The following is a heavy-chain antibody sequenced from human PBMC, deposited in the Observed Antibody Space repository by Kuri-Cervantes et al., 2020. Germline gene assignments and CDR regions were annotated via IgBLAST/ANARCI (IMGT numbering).Heavy chain of an antibody. Sequence: GSLRLSCTVSGGSISSYYWSWIRQPAGKGLEWIGRIYTSGSTNYNPSLKSRVTMSVDTSKNQFSLKLSSVTAADTAVYYCARGVPEGGSYYWSPRARFDYWGQGTLVTVSS. J-gene: IGHJ4*02. D-gene: IGHD1-26*01. CDR2: IYTSGST. CDR3: ARGVPEGGSYYWSPRARFDY. CDR1: GGSISSYY. V-gene: IGHV4-4*07.